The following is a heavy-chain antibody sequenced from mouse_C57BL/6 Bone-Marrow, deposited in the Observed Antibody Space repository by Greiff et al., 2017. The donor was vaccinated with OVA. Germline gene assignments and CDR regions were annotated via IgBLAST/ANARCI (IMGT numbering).Heavy chain of an antibody. CDR1: GFSLTSYG. CDR3: AKAGGYYLWWYFDV. Sequence: QVQLQQSGPGLVQPSQSLSITCTVSGFSLTSYGVHWVRQSPGKGLEWLGVIWRGGSTDYNAAFMSRLSITEDNSKSQVFFKMNSLQADDTAIYYCAKAGGYYLWWYFDVWGTGTTVTVSS. J-gene: IGHJ1*03. V-gene: IGHV2-5*01. D-gene: IGHD2-3*01. CDR2: IWRGGST.